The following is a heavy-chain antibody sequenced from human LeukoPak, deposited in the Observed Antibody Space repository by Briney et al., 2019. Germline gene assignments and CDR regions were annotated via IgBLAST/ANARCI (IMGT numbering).Heavy chain of an antibody. CDR2: IGIAGNT. CDR1: GFTFSNYE. V-gene: IGHV3-13*01. CDR3: AREGSLSSSDAFDI. Sequence: GGSLRFSCAASGFTFSNYEMHWVRLVLGKGLEWASAIGIAGNTFYAGSVKGRFTISRENAKNSFHLQMNSLGAGDTAVYYCAREGSLSSSDAFDIWGQGTMVTVSS. D-gene: IGHD6-6*01. J-gene: IGHJ3*02.